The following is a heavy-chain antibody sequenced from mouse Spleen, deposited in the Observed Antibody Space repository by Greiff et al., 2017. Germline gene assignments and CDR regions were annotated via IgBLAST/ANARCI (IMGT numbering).Heavy chain of an antibody. V-gene: IGHV5-17*01. Sequence: EVKVVESGGGLVKPGGSLKLSCAASGFTFSDYGMHWVRQAPEKGLEWVAYISSGSSTIYYADTVKGRFTISRDNAKNTLFLQMTSLRSEDTAMYYCARGNWEYFDYWGQGTTLTVSS. CDR1: GFTFSDYG. J-gene: IGHJ2*01. D-gene: IGHD4-1*01. CDR2: ISSGSSTI. CDR3: ARGNWEYFDY.